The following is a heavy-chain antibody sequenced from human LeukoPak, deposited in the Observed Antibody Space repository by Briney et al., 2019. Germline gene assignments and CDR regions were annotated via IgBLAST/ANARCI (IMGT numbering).Heavy chain of an antibody. V-gene: IGHV4-59*01. D-gene: IGHD5-18*01. J-gene: IGHJ4*02. CDR3: ARGVVEYSSGYQWFDC. CDR2: IYYSGST. Sequence: KTSETLSLTCTVSGGSISSYYWSWIPQPPGKGLEGSGYIYYSGSTNYNPSLKSRVTISIDTSKNQFSLKLSSVTAADTGVYYCARGVVEYSSGYQWFDCWGQGTLVTVSS. CDR1: GGSISSYY.